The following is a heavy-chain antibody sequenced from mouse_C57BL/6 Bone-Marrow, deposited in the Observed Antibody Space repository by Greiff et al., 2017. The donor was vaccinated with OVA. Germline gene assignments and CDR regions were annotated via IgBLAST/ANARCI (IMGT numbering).Heavy chain of an antibody. CDR2: IFPGSGST. Sequence: QVQLQQSGPELVKPGASVKISCKASGYTFTDYYINWVKQRPGQGLEWIGWIFPGSGSTYYNEKFKGKAKLTVDKSSSTAYMLLSSLTSEDSAVYFCARREILTTAPWYFDVWGTGTTVTVSS. V-gene: IGHV1-75*01. J-gene: IGHJ1*03. CDR1: GYTFTDYY. D-gene: IGHD1-2*01. CDR3: ARREILTTAPWYFDV.